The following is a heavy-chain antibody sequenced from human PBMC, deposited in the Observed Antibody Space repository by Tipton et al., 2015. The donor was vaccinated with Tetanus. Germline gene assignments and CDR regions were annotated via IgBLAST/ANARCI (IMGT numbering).Heavy chain of an antibody. CDR1: GLFFHNAW. D-gene: IGHD3-16*02. Sequence: SLRLSCTTSGLFFHNAWMNWARQAPGQGLECVVRIKSKTDGGTTDYAARVKDRHSISRDDSKNTLYLLMNSLKTEDTAMYYCTNSGIEGSGYRVDYWGRGTLVTVST. V-gene: IGHV3-15*07. J-gene: IGHJ4*02. CDR3: TNSGIEGSGYRVDY. CDR2: IKSKTDGGTT.